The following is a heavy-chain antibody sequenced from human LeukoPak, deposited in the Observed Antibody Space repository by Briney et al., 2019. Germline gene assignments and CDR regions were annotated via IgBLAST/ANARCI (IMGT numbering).Heavy chain of an antibody. V-gene: IGHV3-21*01. CDR1: GFTFTGYA. D-gene: IGHD3-22*01. Sequence: PGGSVRLSCAASGFTFTGYALNWVRQAPGKGLEWVSSISTGTYIYYADSVKGRFTISRDNGENSVYLQMNSLRAEDTAVYYCAKGDNYYDSSGYYLSKALFDYWGQGTLVPVSS. J-gene: IGHJ4*02. CDR3: AKGDNYYDSSGYYLSKALFDY. CDR2: ISTGTYI.